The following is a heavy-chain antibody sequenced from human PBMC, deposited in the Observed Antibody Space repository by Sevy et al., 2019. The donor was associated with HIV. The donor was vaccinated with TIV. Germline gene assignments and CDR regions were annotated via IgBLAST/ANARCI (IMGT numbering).Heavy chain of an antibody. CDR3: ASGSTYYDFWSYYYYYGMDV. V-gene: IGHV1-69*13. CDR2: IIPIFGTA. Sequence: ASVKVSCKASGGTFSSYAISWVRQAPGQGLEWMGGIIPIFGTANYAQKFPGRVTITADESTSTAYMELSSLRSEDTAVYYCASGSTYYDFWSYYYYYGMDVWGQGTTVTVSS. J-gene: IGHJ6*02. CDR1: GGTFSSYA. D-gene: IGHD3-3*01.